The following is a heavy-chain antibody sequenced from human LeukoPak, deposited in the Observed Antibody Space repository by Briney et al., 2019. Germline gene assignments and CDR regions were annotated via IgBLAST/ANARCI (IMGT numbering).Heavy chain of an antibody. J-gene: IGHJ4*02. CDR1: GFTFSSYG. CDR3: ARDYCGGDCYTCYY. V-gene: IGHV3-33*01. D-gene: IGHD2-21*02. Sequence: GGSLRLSCAASGFTFSSYGMHWVRQAPGKGLEWVADIWYDGRNKFYADSVKGRFTISRDNSKNTLYLQMNSLRAEDTAVYYFARDYCGGDCYTCYYWGQGTLVTVSS. CDR2: IWYDGRNK.